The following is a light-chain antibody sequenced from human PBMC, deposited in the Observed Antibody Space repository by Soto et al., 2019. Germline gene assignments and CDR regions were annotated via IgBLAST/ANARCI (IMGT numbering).Light chain of an antibody. Sequence: QSVLTQPRSVSGSPGQSVTISCTGTSSDVGYSNYVSWYQQHPGKSPKLMIYDVNERPSGVPDRFSGSKSGNTASLTISGLLAGDEADYYCCSYSGSYTFVLFGGGTKLTVL. CDR1: SSDVGYSNY. J-gene: IGLJ2*01. CDR2: DVN. V-gene: IGLV2-11*01. CDR3: CSYSGSYTFVL.